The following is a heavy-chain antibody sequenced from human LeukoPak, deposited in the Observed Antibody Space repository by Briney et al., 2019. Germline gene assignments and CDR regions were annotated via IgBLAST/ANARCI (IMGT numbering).Heavy chain of an antibody. V-gene: IGHV4-39*01. Sequence: SETLSLTCTVSGGSFSSSSYYWAWLRRPPGKGLEWIGSFYYDGSTYYNPSLKSRVTVSVDTSKNQFSLRLTSVSAADTAFYYCVRRAHVDMPVWGQGTLVTVSS. J-gene: IGHJ3*01. CDR1: GGSFSSSSYY. CDR2: FYYDGST. D-gene: IGHD2-2*01. CDR3: VRRAHVDMPV.